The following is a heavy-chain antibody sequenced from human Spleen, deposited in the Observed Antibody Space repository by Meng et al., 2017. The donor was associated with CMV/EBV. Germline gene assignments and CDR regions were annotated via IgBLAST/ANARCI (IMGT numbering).Heavy chain of an antibody. D-gene: IGHD4-11*01. CDR1: GFTFSGSA. Sequence: GESLKISCAASGFTFSGSAMHWVRQASGKGLEWVGRIRSKANSYATAYAASVKGRFTISRDDSKNTAYLQMNSLKTEDTAVYYCTSHSVIFDYYYGMDVWGQGTTVTVSS. CDR2: IRSKANSYAT. V-gene: IGHV3-73*01. J-gene: IGHJ6*02. CDR3: TSHSVIFDYYYGMDV.